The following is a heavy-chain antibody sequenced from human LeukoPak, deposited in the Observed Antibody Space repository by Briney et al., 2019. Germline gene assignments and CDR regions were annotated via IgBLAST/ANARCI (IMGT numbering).Heavy chain of an antibody. CDR2: IYYSGST. D-gene: IGHD6-19*01. V-gene: IGHV4-61*01. Sequence: SETLSLTCTVSGGSVSSGSYYWSWIRQPPGKGLEWIGYIYYSGSTNYNPSLKSRVTISVDTSKNQFSLKLSSVTAADTAVYYCAREVGYSSGWPHFDYWGQGTLVTVSS. CDR1: GGSVSSGSYY. CDR3: AREVGYSSGWPHFDY. J-gene: IGHJ4*02.